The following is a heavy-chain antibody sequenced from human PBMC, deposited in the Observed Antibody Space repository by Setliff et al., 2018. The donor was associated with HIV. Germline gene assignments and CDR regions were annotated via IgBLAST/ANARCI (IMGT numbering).Heavy chain of an antibody. CDR3: VRGGQYYRSTYYYYYMDV. CDR1: GGTFSSYG. V-gene: IGHV1-69*13. J-gene: IGHJ6*03. Sequence: ASVKVSCKASGGTFSSYGISWARQAPGQGLEWMGGITPISGTANYAQKFQGRVTIAADEFTSTAYMELSSLRSEDTAVYYCVRGGQYYRSTYYYYYMDVWGKGTTVTVSS. D-gene: IGHD3-16*02. CDR2: ITPISGTA.